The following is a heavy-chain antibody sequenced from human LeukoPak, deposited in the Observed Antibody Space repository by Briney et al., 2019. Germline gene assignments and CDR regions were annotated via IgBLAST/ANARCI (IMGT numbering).Heavy chain of an antibody. CDR2: IYYSGST. CDR3: TLWTTVTNFDY. CDR1: GGSISSSSYY. D-gene: IGHD4-17*01. Sequence: SETLSLTCTASGGSISSSSYYWGWIRQPPGKGLEWIGSIYYSGSTYYNPSLKSRVTISVDTSKNQFSLKLSSVTAADTAVYYCTLWTTVTNFDYWGQGTLVTVSS. V-gene: IGHV4-39*07. J-gene: IGHJ4*02.